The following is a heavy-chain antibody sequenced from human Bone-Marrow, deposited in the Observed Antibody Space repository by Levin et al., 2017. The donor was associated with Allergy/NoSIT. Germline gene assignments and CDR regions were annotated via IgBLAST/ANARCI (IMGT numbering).Heavy chain of an antibody. CDR2: MNPNSGNT. CDR1: GYTFTSYD. J-gene: IGHJ5*02. V-gene: IGHV1-8*01. CDR3: ARNSSSSGGTEFDP. D-gene: IGHD6-6*01. Sequence: ASVKVSCKASGYTFTSYDINWVRQATGQGLEWMGWMNPNSGNTGYAQKFQGRVTMTRNTSISTAYMELSSLRSEDTAVYYCARNSSSSGGTEFDPWGQGTLVTVSS.